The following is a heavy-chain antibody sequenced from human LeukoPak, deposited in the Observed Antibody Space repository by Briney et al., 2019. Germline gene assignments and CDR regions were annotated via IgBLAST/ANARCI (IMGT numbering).Heavy chain of an antibody. Sequence: GGSLRLSCAASGFTFSSYAMHWVRQAPDKGLEWVAVISYDGSNKYYADSVKGRFTISRDNSKNTLYLQMNSLRAEDTAVYYCARGYYDILTGYYATWGQGTLVTVSS. D-gene: IGHD3-9*01. J-gene: IGHJ4*02. CDR2: ISYDGSNK. V-gene: IGHV3-30*04. CDR1: GFTFSSYA. CDR3: ARGYYDILTGYYAT.